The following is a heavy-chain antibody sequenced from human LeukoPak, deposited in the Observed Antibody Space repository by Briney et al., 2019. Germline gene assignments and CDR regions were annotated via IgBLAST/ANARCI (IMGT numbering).Heavy chain of an antibody. CDR2: IYYRGST. D-gene: IGHD2-2*01. V-gene: IGHV4-61*01. J-gene: IGHJ6*04. Sequence: SETLSLTCTVSGGSVSSGSYYWSWIRQPPGKGLEWIGYIYYRGSTSYNPSLKSRVTISVDTSKNQFSLKLSSVTAADTAVYYCAMRGYCSSTSCSDYGRMDVWGKGTTVTVSS. CDR1: GGSVSSGSYY. CDR3: AMRGYCSSTSCSDYGRMDV.